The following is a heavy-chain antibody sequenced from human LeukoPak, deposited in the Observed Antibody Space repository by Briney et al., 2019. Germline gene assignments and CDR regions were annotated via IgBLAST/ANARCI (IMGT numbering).Heavy chain of an antibody. CDR3: ARNGAVAWYYFAY. CDR1: GFTFSSYA. CDR2: ISYDGSNK. D-gene: IGHD6-19*01. Sequence: GRSLRLSCAASGFTFSSYAMHWVRQAPGKGLEWVAVISYDGSNKYYADSVKGRFTISRDDSKNTLYLQMNSLRAEDTAVYYCARNGAVAWYYFAYWGQGTPVTVSS. V-gene: IGHV3-30*04. J-gene: IGHJ4*02.